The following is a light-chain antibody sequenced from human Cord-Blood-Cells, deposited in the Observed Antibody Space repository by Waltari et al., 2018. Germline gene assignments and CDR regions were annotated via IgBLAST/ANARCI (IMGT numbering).Light chain of an antibody. J-gene: IGLJ2*01. V-gene: IGLV1-47*01. Sequence: QSVLTQPPSASGTPGQRVTISCSGSSSNLGSNYVYWYQQLPGTAPKLPIYRNNQRPSGVPDRFSGCKSGTSASLAISGLRSEDEADYYCAAWDDSLSGVVFGGGTKLTVL. CDR2: RNN. CDR3: AAWDDSLSGVV. CDR1: SSNLGSNY.